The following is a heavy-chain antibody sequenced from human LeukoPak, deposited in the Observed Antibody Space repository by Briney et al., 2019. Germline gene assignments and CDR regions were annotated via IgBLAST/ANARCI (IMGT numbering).Heavy chain of an antibody. CDR2: INYNGDTK. CDR3: AKGGHCPALCTTQIAVAGYNDN. CDR1: GFTFSFYT. D-gene: IGHD6-19*01. J-gene: IGHJ4*02. V-gene: IGHV3-23*01. Sequence: PGGSLRLSCAASGFTFSFYTMNWVRQAPGKGLEWVSIINYNGDTKYYADSVQGRFTISRDNSKNTVYLQMNSLRAEDTAIYYCAKGGHCPALCTTQIAVAGYNDNWGQGTLVTVSS.